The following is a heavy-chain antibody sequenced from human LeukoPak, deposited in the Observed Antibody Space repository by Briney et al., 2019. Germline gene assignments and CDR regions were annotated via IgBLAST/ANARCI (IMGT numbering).Heavy chain of an antibody. Sequence: SETLSLTCAVYGGSFSGYYWSWIRQPPGKGLEWIGEINHSGSTNYNPSLKSRVTISVDTSKNQFSLKLSSVTAADTAVYYCARGDSHYYYYMDVWGKGTTVTVSS. CDR2: INHSGST. V-gene: IGHV4-34*01. CDR1: GGSFSGYY. CDR3: ARGDSHYYYYMDV. J-gene: IGHJ6*03.